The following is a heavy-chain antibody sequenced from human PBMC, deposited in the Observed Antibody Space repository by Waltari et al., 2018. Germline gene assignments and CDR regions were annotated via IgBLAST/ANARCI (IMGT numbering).Heavy chain of an antibody. Sequence: QVQLVQSGAEVKKPGSSVRVSCKASGGSFAPSAINWGRQAPGQGLEWMGGIISILGTTTYAQKFQGRVTISAAESTSTVYMELSSLISEDTAVYYCARVERSRFDHYYMDVWGKGTTVTVSS. D-gene: IGHD6-13*01. V-gene: IGHV1-69*01. CDR1: GGSFAPSA. CDR2: IISILGTT. J-gene: IGHJ6*03. CDR3: ARVERSRFDHYYMDV.